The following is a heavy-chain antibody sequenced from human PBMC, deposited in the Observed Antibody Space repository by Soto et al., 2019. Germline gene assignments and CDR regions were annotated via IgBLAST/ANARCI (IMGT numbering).Heavy chain of an antibody. CDR2: INTGNGNT. D-gene: IGHD2-15*01. CDR1: GYTFTTYG. CDR3: AKEDTSCYGYFDY. Sequence: VASVKVSCKASGYTFTTYGLHWVRQAPGQRLEWMGWINTGNGNTKYSQKFQARVTITRDTSASTAYMELSSLRSEDTAVYYCAKEDTSCYGYFDYWGQGTLVTVSS. V-gene: IGHV1-3*04. J-gene: IGHJ4*02.